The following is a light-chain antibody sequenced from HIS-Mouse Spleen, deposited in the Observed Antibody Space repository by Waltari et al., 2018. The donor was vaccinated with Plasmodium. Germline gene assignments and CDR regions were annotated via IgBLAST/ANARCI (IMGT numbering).Light chain of an antibody. J-gene: IGLJ3*02. V-gene: IGLV1-40*01. CDR1: SSNIGAGYD. CDR3: QSYDSSLSGWV. CDR2: GNS. Sequence: QSVLTQPPSVSGAPGQRVTISCTGSSSNIGAGYDVHWYQQIHGTAPKLLIYGNSNRPSGVPDRFSGSKSGTSASLAITGLQAEDEADYYCQSYDSSLSGWVFGGGTKLTVL.